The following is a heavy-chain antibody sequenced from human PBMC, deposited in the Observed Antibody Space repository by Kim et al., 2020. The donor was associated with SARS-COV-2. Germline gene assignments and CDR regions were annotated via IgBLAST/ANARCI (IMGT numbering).Heavy chain of an antibody. V-gene: IGHV1-18*04. Sequence: ASVKVSCKASGYTFTSYGISWVRQAPGQGLEWMGWISAYNGNTNYAQKLQGRVTMTTDTSTSTAYMELRSLRSDDTAVYYCAREGAHCSGGSCYSFYFDYWGQVTLVTVSS. CDR3: AREGAHCSGGSCYSFYFDY. J-gene: IGHJ4*02. CDR1: GYTFTSYG. D-gene: IGHD2-15*01. CDR2: ISAYNGNT.